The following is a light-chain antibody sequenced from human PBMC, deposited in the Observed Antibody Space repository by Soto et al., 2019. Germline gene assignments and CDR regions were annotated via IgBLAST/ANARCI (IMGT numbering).Light chain of an antibody. CDR2: MAS. CDR1: QSINNW. Sequence: DIQMTQSPSTLSASVGDRVTITCRASQSINNWLAWYQRKPGKAPKSLIYMASTLESGVPSRFSGSGSGTEFTLTISSLQPDDFAPYYCQQYNTYSKTFGQGTKVEIK. CDR3: QQYNTYSKT. V-gene: IGKV1-5*03. J-gene: IGKJ1*01.